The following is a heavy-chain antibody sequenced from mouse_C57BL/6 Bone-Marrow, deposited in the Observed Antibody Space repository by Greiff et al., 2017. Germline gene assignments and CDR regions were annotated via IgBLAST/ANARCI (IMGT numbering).Heavy chain of an antibody. CDR2: ISYSGST. J-gene: IGHJ1*03. V-gene: IGHV3-1*01. CDR3: ARGEIYDYDRYFDV. D-gene: IGHD2-4*01. Sequence: DVHLVESGPGMVKVSQSLSLTCTVTGYSITSGYDWHWIRHFPGNKLEWMGYISYSGSTNYNPSLKSRISITHDTSKNHFFLKLNSVTTEDTATYYCARGEIYDYDRYFDVWGTGTTVTVSS. CDR1: GYSITSGYD.